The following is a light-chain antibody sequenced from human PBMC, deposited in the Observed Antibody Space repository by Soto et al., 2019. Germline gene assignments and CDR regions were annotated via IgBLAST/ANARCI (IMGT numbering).Light chain of an antibody. J-gene: IGKJ1*01. CDR1: QGIRNE. V-gene: IGKV1-6*01. CDR2: AAS. Sequence: AIQMTQSPSSLSASVGDRVTITCRASQGIRNELGWYQQKPGKAPKLLIYAASSLHSGVQSRFSGSGSGTDFTLTISSLQPEDFATYYCLQDYKYPRTFGQGTKVEIK. CDR3: LQDYKYPRT.